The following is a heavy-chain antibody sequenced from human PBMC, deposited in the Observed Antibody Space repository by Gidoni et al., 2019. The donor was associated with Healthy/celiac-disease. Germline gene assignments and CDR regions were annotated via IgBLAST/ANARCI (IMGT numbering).Heavy chain of an antibody. V-gene: IGHV3-23*01. J-gene: IGHJ4*02. CDR1: GFPFSSYA. Sequence: EVQLLESGGGLVQPGGSLRLSCAASGFPFSSYAMSWVRQAPGKGLEWVSAISGSGGSTYYADSVKGRFTISRDNSKNTLYLQMNSLRAEDTAVYYCAKAMIVVNELLVWGQGTLVTVSS. CDR3: AKAMIVVNELLV. D-gene: IGHD3-22*01. CDR2: ISGSGGST.